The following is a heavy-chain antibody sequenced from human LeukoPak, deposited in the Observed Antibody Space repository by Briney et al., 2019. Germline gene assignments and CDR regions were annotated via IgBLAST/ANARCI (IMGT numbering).Heavy chain of an antibody. Sequence: ASVKVSCKASGGTFSSYAISWVRLAPGQGLEWVGRIAPSVDTTNYAQKFRGRVTMTRDTSTSTVYMELSSLRSDDTAIYYCVREESGGYFDYWGQGTLVTVSS. J-gene: IGHJ4*02. CDR1: GGTFSSYA. D-gene: IGHD2-8*02. V-gene: IGHV1-46*01. CDR3: VREESGGYFDY. CDR2: IAPSVDTT.